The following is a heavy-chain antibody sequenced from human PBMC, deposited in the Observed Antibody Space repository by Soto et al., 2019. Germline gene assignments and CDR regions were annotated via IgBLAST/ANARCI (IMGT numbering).Heavy chain of an antibody. CDR2: IYYSGST. CDR3: ARHLPRWGIVVVPAARGNNWFDP. V-gene: IGHV4-31*03. CDR1: GGSISSGGYY. J-gene: IGHJ5*02. Sequence: PSETLSLTCTVSGGSISSGGYYWSWIRQHPGKGLEWIGYIYYSGSTNYNPSLKSRVTISVDTSKNQFSLKLSSVTAADTAVYYCARHLPRWGIVVVPAARGNNWFDPWGQGTLVTVSS. D-gene: IGHD2-2*01.